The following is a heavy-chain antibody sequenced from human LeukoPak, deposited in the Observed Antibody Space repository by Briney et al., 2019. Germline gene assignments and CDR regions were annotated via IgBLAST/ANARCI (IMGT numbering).Heavy chain of an antibody. V-gene: IGHV4-30-4*01. CDR3: AIGTPTVTFDY. CDR2: IYYSGST. Sequence: SETLSLTCTVSGGSISSGDYYWSWIRQPPGKGLEWIGYIYYSGSTYYNPSLKSRVTILVDTSKNQFSLKLSSVTAADTAVYYCAIGTPTVTFDYWGQGTLVTVSS. D-gene: IGHD4-17*01. J-gene: IGHJ4*02. CDR1: GGSISSGDYY.